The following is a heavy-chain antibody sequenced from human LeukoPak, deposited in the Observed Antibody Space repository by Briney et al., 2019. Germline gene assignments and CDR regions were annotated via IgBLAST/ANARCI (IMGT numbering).Heavy chain of an antibody. CDR3: ARLKYYYGSGSYRHYYGMDV. J-gene: IGHJ6*02. V-gene: IGHV4-61*10. CDR2: IYYSGST. Sequence: SETLSLTCTVSGGSISSGSYYWSWIRQPAGKGLAWIGYIYYSGSTNYNPSLKSRVTISVDTSKNQFSLKLSSVTAADTAVYYCARLKYYYGSGSYRHYYGMDVWGQGTTVTVSS. D-gene: IGHD3-10*01. CDR1: GGSISSGSYY.